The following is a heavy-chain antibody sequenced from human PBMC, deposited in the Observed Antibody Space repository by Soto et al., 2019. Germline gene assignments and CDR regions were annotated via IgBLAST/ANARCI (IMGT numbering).Heavy chain of an antibody. Sequence: ASVKVSCKASGYTFTGYYMHWVRQVPGQGLEWMGWINPNSGGTNYAQKFQGRVTMTRDTSISTAYMELSRLRSDDTAVYYCARGGCSGGSCYNEPWGQGTLVTVSS. D-gene: IGHD2-15*01. CDR2: INPNSGGT. J-gene: IGHJ5*02. V-gene: IGHV1-2*02. CDR3: ARGGCSGGSCYNEP. CDR1: GYTFTGYY.